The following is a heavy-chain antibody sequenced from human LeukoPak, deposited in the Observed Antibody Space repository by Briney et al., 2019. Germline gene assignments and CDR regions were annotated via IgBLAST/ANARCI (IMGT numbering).Heavy chain of an antibody. CDR3: ARGRSSSQTMIFDY. Sequence: ASVKVSCKASGGTFSSYAISWVRQAPGQGLEWMGRIIPILGIANYAQKFQGRVTITADKSTSTAYMELSSLRSEDTAVYYCARGRSSSQTMIFDYWGQGTLVTVSS. CDR1: GGTFSSYA. V-gene: IGHV1-69*04. CDR2: IIPILGIA. J-gene: IGHJ4*02. D-gene: IGHD3-22*01.